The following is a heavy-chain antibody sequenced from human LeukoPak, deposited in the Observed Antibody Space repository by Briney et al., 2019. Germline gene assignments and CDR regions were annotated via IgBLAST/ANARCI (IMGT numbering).Heavy chain of an antibody. V-gene: IGHV3-48*03. CDR2: ISSSGSTT. J-gene: IGHJ4*02. CDR3: ARDNYDSSGYYFD. CDR1: GFAFSTVW. D-gene: IGHD3-22*01. Sequence: PGGSLRLSCATSGFAFSTVWMSWVRQAPGKGLEWVSYISSSGSTTHYAGSVKGRFTISRDSAKKSLYLQMNSLRAEDTAVYYCARDNYDSSGYYFDWGQGTLVTVSS.